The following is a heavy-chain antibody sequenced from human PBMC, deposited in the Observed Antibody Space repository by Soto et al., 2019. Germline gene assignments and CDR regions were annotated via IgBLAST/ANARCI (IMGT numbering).Heavy chain of an antibody. D-gene: IGHD3-3*01. CDR3: AKDLVQYDFWSGQKRYGMDV. V-gene: IGHV3-30*18. Sequence: SLRLSCAASGFTFSTYAMDWVRQAPGKGLEWVAVMSYDGSNKYYADSVKGRFTISRDNSKNTLYLQMNSLRAEDTAVYYCAKDLVQYDFWSGQKRYGMDVWGQGTTVTVSS. CDR1: GFTFSTYA. J-gene: IGHJ6*02. CDR2: MSYDGSNK.